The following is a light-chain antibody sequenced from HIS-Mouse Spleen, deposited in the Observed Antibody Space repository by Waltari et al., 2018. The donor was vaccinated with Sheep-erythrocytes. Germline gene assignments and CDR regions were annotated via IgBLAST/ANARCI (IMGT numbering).Light chain of an antibody. Sequence: DIVMTQSPDSLAVSLGERATINCKSSQSVLYSSNHKNYLAWYQQKPGQPPKLLIYWASTRESGVPDRFSGSGSGTDFTLTISSLQAEDVAVYYCQQYYSTLLTFGGGTK. CDR3: QQYYSTLLT. J-gene: IGKJ4*01. CDR1: QSVLYSSNHKNY. V-gene: IGKV4-1*01. CDR2: WAS.